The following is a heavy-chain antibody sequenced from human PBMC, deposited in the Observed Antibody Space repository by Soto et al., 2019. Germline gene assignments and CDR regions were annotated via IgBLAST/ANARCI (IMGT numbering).Heavy chain of an antibody. CDR3: VKFPWSTYYTYSDY. Sequence: GGSLRLSCAASGFTFSSSALGWVRQAPGKGLEWVSSIIGNGDSPFYVDSVKGRFTVSTDSSKSTLFLQMDSLRVEDTAVYYCVKFPWSTYYTYSDYWGQGTLVTVSS. J-gene: IGHJ4*02. D-gene: IGHD3-3*01. V-gene: IGHV3-23*01. CDR2: IIGNGDSP. CDR1: GFTFSSSA.